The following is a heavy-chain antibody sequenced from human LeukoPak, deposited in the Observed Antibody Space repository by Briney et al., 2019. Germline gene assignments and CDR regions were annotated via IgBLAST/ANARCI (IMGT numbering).Heavy chain of an antibody. J-gene: IGHJ4*02. CDR3: AKSSRYGTGWYGKIDY. V-gene: IGHV3-23*01. D-gene: IGHD6-19*01. CDR1: GFTFSSYA. CDR2: ITDSGGNR. Sequence: GGSLRLSCAASGFTFSSYAMSWVRQAPGKGLEWVSAITDSGGNRQYTDSVKGRFTISRDNSKNTLYLQMDSLRADDTAVYYCAKSSRYGTGWYGKIDYWGQGTLVTVSS.